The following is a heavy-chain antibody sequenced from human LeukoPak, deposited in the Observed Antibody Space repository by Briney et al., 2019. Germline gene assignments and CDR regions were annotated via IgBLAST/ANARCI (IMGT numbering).Heavy chain of an antibody. CDR1: GGSISSYY. Sequence: SETLSLTCTVSGGSISSYYWSWIRQPAGKGLEWIGRIYTSGSTNYNPSLKSRVTMSVDTSKNQFSLKLSSVTAADTAVYYCAGSYCSSTTSHPRHSNWFDPWGQGTLVTVSS. D-gene: IGHD2-2*01. V-gene: IGHV4-4*07. J-gene: IGHJ5*02. CDR3: AGSYCSSTTSHPRHSNWFDP. CDR2: IYTSGST.